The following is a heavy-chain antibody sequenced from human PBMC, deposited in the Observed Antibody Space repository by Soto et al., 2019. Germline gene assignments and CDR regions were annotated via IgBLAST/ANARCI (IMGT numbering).Heavy chain of an antibody. CDR2: ISYDGSNK. Sequence: QVQLVESGGGVVQPGRSLRLSCAASGFTFSSYGMHWVRQAPGKGLEWVAVISYDGSNKYYADSVKGRFTISRDNSKNTLYQQMNSLRAEDTGVYYCAAKNPSKPGVGATLFDDWGQGTLVTVSS. D-gene: IGHD1-26*01. CDR3: AAKNPSKPGVGATLFDD. J-gene: IGHJ4*02. CDR1: GFTFSSYG. V-gene: IGHV3-30*03.